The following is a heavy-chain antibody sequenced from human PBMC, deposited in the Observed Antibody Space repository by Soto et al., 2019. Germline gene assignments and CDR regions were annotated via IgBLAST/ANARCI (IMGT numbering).Heavy chain of an antibody. CDR3: ARSSDYDFWSDYYYYGMDV. CDR2: ISAYNGNT. CDR1: GYTFTSYG. D-gene: IGHD3-3*01. V-gene: IGHV1-18*04. J-gene: IGHJ6*02. Sequence: ASVKVSCKASGYTFTSYGISGVLQSPVQWLDWMGCISAYNGNTNYAQKLQGRVTMTTDTSTSTAYMELRSLRSDDTAVYYCARSSDYDFWSDYYYYGMDVWGQGATVTVSS.